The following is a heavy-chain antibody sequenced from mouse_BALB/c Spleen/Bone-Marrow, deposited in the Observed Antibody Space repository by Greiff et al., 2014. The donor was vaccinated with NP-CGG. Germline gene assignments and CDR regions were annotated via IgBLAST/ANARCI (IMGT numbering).Heavy chain of an antibody. CDR1: GFNIKDTY. CDR2: IDPANGNA. Sequence: VQLQQPGAELVKPGASVRLSCTASGFNIKDTYMHWVKQRPDQGLEWIGRIDPANGNAKHDPKFQGKAAITADTSSNTTYLQLSSLTSEDTAVYYCAIDVYFDYWGQGTTLTVSS. CDR3: AIDVYFDY. V-gene: IGHV14-3*02. J-gene: IGHJ2*01.